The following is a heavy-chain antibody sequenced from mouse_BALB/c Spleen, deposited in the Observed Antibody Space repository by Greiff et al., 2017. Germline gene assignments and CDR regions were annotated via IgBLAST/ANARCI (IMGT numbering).Heavy chain of an antibody. J-gene: IGHJ2*01. CDR2: ISSGSSTI. D-gene: IGHD2-1*01. Sequence: EVKLVESGGGLVQPGGSRKLSCAASGFTFSSFGMHWVRQAPEKGLEWVAYISSGSSTIYYADTVKGRFTISRDNPKNTLFLQMTSLRSEDTAMYYCARDMGGNYNFDYWGQGTTLTVSS. CDR3: ARDMGGNYNFDY. V-gene: IGHV5-17*02. CDR1: GFTFSSFG.